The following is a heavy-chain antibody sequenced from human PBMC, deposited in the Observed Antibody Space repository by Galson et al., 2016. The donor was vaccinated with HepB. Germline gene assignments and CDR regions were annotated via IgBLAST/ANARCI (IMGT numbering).Heavy chain of an antibody. V-gene: IGHV3-30-3*01. CDR3: ARGRKTGVPVYGTGYYGMDV. J-gene: IGHJ6*04. CDR1: GFSFSNYV. CDR2: ISYDESS. Sequence: SLRLSCAASGFSFSNYVIHWVRQAPGKGLEWAALISYDESSDYADSVKGRFTISRDNSKNTAYLQMNTLRAEDTGVYFCARGRKTGVPVYGTGYYGMDVWGKGTTVIASS. D-gene: IGHD6-19*01.